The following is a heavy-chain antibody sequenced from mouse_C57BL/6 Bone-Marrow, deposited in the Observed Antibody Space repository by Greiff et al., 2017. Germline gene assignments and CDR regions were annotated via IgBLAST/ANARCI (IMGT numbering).Heavy chain of an antibody. Sequence: EVQLQQSGPELVKPGASVKISCKASGYTFTDYYMNWVKQSHGKSLEWIGDINPNNGGTSYNQKFKGKATLTLDTSSSTAYMELRSLTSEDSAVYYCATGGSSYDYAMDYWGQGTSVTVSS. CDR2: INPNNGGT. V-gene: IGHV1-26*01. J-gene: IGHJ4*01. CDR1: GYTFTDYY. D-gene: IGHD1-1*01. CDR3: ATGGSSYDYAMDY.